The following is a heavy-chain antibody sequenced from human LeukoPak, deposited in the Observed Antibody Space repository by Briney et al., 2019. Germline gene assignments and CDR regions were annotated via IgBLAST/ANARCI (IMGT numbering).Heavy chain of an antibody. V-gene: IGHV5-51*01. J-gene: IGHJ6*02. D-gene: IGHD2-2*01. Sequence: GESLKISCKGSGYSFTSYWIGWVRQMPGKGLGWMGTIYLGDSDTRYSPSFQGQVTFSADKSISTAYLQWSSLKASDTAMYYCARRDGYCSSTSCYADYYYGMDVWGQGTTVTVSS. CDR3: ARRDGYCSSTSCYADYYYGMDV. CDR1: GYSFTSYW. CDR2: IYLGDSDT.